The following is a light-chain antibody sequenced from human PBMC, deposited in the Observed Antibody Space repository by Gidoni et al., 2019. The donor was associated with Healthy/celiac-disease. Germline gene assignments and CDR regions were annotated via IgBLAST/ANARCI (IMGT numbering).Light chain of an antibody. CDR1: QSVLYSSNNKNY. CDR2: WAS. V-gene: IGKV4-1*01. Sequence: DILMTQSPYSLAVSLGDRATINCQSRQSVLYSSNNKNYLAWYQQKPGKPPKLLIYWASTRECGVPERFSGSGSGTDFTLTISSLQAEDVAVYYCQQYYSTPITFGQGTRLEIK. J-gene: IGKJ5*01. CDR3: QQYYSTPIT.